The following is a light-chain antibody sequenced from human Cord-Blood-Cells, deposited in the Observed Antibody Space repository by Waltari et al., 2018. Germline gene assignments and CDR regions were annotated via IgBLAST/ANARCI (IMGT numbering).Light chain of an antibody. Sequence: QSALTQPASVSGSPGQSITISCTGTSSDVGGSNYVPWYQQHPGKAPKRMIYEVSSRPSGVSNRFSGSKAGNTASLTISGLQAEDEADYYCSSYTSSSTYVFGTGTKVTVL. CDR3: SSYTSSSTYV. CDR1: SSDVGGSNY. J-gene: IGLJ1*01. CDR2: EVS. V-gene: IGLV2-14*01.